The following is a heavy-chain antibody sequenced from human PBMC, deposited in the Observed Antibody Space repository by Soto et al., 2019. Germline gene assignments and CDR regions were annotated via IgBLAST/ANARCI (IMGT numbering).Heavy chain of an antibody. J-gene: IGHJ4*02. CDR3: VRDYRYALDY. CDR2: IRSSSSTI. V-gene: IGHV3-48*01. CDR1: GFTFTTYW. Sequence: GGSLRLSCVASGFTFTTYWMNWVRQAPGKGLEWISYIRSSSSTIFYADSVKGRFTISADIAKNSLYLQMNNLRAEDTAVYYCVRDYRYALDYWGRGTLVTVSS. D-gene: IGHD1-1*01.